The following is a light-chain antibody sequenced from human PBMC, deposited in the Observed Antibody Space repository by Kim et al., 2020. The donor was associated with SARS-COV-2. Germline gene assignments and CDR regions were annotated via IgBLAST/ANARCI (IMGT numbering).Light chain of an antibody. Sequence: GQSITISCTGTSRDVGCYNYVSWYQQHPGKAPKLMIFDGSNRPSGVSHRFSGSKSGNTASLTISVLQTEDEADYYCGSYTSSSTWVFGGGTQLTVL. CDR2: DGS. CDR3: GSYTSSSTWV. V-gene: IGLV2-14*03. CDR1: SRDVGCYNY. J-gene: IGLJ3*02.